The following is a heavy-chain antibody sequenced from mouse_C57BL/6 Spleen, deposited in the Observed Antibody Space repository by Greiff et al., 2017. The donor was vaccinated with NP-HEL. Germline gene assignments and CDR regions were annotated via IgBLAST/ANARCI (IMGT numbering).Heavy chain of an antibody. V-gene: IGHV1-55*01. J-gene: IGHJ4*01. CDR3: AAGHDGYWMDY. Sequence: VQLQQSGAELMKPGASVKMSCKASGYTFTSYWITWVKQRPGQGLEWIGDIYPGSGSTNYNEKFKSKATLTVDTSSSTAYMQLSSLTSEGSAVYYCAAGHDGYWMDYWGQGTSVTVSS. CDR1: GYTFTSYW. CDR2: IYPGSGST. D-gene: IGHD2-3*01.